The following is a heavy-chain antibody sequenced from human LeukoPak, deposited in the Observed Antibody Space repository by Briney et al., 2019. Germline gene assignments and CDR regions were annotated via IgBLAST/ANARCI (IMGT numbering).Heavy chain of an antibody. CDR3: ARDRRWKDGMDV. J-gene: IGHJ6*02. D-gene: IGHD4-23*01. Sequence: KSGGSLRLSCAASGFTFSSYSMNWVRQAPGKGLEWVSSISSSSSYIYYADSVKGRFTISRDNAKNSLYLQMNSLRAEDTAVYYCARDRRWKDGMDVWGQGTTVTVSS. V-gene: IGHV3-21*01. CDR1: GFTFSSYS. CDR2: ISSSSSYI.